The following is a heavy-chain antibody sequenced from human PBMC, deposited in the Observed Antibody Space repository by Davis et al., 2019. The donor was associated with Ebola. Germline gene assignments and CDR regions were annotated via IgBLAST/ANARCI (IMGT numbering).Heavy chain of an antibody. Sequence: GESLKISCAASGFSVSSNYMNWVRQAPGKGLEWVAVIWYDGSNKYYADSVKGRFTISRDNAKNSLCLQMNSLRAEDTAVYYCARLRYWGQGTLVTVSS. V-gene: IGHV3-33*08. J-gene: IGHJ4*02. CDR2: IWYDGSNK. CDR3: ARLRY. CDR1: GFSVSSNY.